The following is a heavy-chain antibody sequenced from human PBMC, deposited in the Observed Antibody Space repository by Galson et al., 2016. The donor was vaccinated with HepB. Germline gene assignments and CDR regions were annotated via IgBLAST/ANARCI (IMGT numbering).Heavy chain of an antibody. D-gene: IGHD6-19*01. CDR1: GDSVSRSGAT. Sequence: CAISGDSVSRSGATWNWIRQSPSRGLEWLGRTYYRSKWYNDYAVSVKSRITINPDTSKNQFSLQLNSVTPEDTAGYYCARVTVAGTGGFDPWGQGTLVTVSS. CDR3: ARVTVAGTGGFDP. J-gene: IGHJ5*02. CDR2: TYYRSKWYN. V-gene: IGHV6-1*01.